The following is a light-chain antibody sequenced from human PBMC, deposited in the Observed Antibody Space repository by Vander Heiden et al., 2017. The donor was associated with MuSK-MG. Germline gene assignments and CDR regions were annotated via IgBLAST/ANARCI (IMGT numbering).Light chain of an antibody. CDR1: SSNIGSNI. J-gene: IGLJ3*02. CDR2: SNN. CDR3: ATWDDSLDGWV. V-gene: IGLV1-44*01. Sequence: SVLTQPPPPSATPGQRVTTSCSGSSSNIGSNIVTWYQHLPGTAPKLLMYSNNQRPSGVPDRFSGSKSGTSASLAITGLQSDDEADYYCATWDDSLDGWVFGGGTKLTVL.